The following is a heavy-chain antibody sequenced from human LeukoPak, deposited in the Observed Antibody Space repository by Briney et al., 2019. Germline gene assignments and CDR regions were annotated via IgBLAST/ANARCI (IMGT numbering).Heavy chain of an antibody. CDR3: ARDHTVDGLVFVT. CDR1: GFTFRSYW. J-gene: IGHJ5*02. D-gene: IGHD6-19*01. V-gene: IGHV3-7*03. Sequence: GGSLRLSSAASGFTFRSYWMNWVRQAPGKGLEWVASIKQDGSEKYYVDAVKGRFTISTDNAKNTLYLHRYTLRAAATPLYYSARDHTVDGLVFVTCGEGALVSVS. CDR2: IKQDGSEK.